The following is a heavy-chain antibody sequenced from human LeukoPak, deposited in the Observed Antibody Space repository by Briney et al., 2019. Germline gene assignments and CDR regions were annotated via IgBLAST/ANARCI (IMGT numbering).Heavy chain of an antibody. Sequence: GGSLRLSCAASGFTFSSYEMNWVRQAPGKGLEWVSYISSSGSTIYYADSVKGRFTISRDNAKNSLYPQMNSLRAKDTAVYYCAREPGFCTNGVCYTRAFDYWGQGTLVTVSS. V-gene: IGHV3-48*03. CDR3: AREPGFCTNGVCYTRAFDY. D-gene: IGHD2-8*01. CDR1: GFTFSSYE. J-gene: IGHJ4*02. CDR2: ISSSGSTI.